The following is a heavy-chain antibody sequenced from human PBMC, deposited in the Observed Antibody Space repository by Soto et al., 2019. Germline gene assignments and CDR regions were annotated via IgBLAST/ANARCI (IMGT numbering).Heavy chain of an antibody. CDR3: TRTPLLFGVVTHSLDY. V-gene: IGHV3-49*03. CDR2: IRSKAYGGTT. CDR1: GFTFGDYA. Sequence: GGSLRLSCTASGFTFGDYAMSWFRQAPGKGLEWVGFIRSKAYGGTTEYAASVKGRFTISRDDSKSIAYLQMNSLKTEDTAVYYCTRTPLLFGVVTHSLDYWGQGTLVTVSS. J-gene: IGHJ4*02. D-gene: IGHD3-3*01.